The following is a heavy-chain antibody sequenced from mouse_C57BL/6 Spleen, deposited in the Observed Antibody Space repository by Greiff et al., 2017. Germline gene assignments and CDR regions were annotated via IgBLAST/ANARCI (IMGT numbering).Heavy chain of an antibody. CDR1: GYTFTSYW. V-gene: IGHV1-50*01. J-gene: IGHJ3*01. CDR3: AKKGARGFAY. Sequence: QVQLQQPGAELVKPGASVKLSCKASGYTFTSYWMQWVKQRPGQGLEWIGEIDPSDSYINYNQKFKGRAPLTVDTSSSTAYMQLSSLTSEDSAVYYCAKKGARGFAYWGQGTLVTVSA. CDR2: IDPSDSYI.